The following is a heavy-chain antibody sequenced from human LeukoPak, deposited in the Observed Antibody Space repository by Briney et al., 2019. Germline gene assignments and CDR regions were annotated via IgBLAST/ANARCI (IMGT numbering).Heavy chain of an antibody. CDR2: ISGSGGST. D-gene: IGHD5-12*01. CDR3: AKGGYSGYDSGGYFDY. Sequence: PGGSLRLSCAASGFTFSSYAMSWVRQAPGKGLEWVSAISGSGGSTYYADSVKGRFTISRDNSKNTLYLQMNSLRAEDTAVYYCAKGGYSGYDSGGYFDYWGQGTLVTVSS. J-gene: IGHJ4*02. V-gene: IGHV3-23*01. CDR1: GFTFSSYA.